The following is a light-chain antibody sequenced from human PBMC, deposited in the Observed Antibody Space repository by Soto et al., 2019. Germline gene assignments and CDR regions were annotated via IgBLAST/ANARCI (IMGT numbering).Light chain of an antibody. Sequence: EIVMTQSPATLSVSPGERATLSCRASQSVDTNLAWYQQKPGQAPRVLIYGASTRAAGIPARFSGSGSGTEFTLTISSLQSEDFAVYYCQQYDVWPPWTFGQGTKVEIK. CDR3: QQYDVWPPWT. CDR2: GAS. V-gene: IGKV3-15*01. J-gene: IGKJ1*01. CDR1: QSVDTN.